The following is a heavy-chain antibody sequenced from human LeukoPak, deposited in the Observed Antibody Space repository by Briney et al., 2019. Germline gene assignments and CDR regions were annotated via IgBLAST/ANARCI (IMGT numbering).Heavy chain of an antibody. CDR1: GFTLSSYS. Sequence: GGSLRLSCAASGFTLSSYSMNWVRQAPGKGLEWVSSISSSSSYIYYADSVKGRFTISRDNAKNSLYLQMNSLRAEDTAVYYCASGMGYYYDSSGYGDYWGQGTLVTVSS. CDR3: ASGMGYYYDSSGYGDY. D-gene: IGHD3-22*01. CDR2: ISSSSSYI. J-gene: IGHJ4*02. V-gene: IGHV3-21*01.